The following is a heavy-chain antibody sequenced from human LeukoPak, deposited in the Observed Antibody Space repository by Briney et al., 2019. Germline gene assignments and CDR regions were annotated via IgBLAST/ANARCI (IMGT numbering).Heavy chain of an antibody. CDR2: IHSDGTIT. CDR3: ARGAVAASYYFDS. J-gene: IGHJ4*02. D-gene: IGHD6-19*01. Sequence: PGGSLRLSCAASGFVFSNYWMHWVRQAPGKGLVWVSRIHSDGTITNYADAVKGQLTISRDNAKNTLYLQVSSLTAEDTAIYYCARGAVAASYYFDSWGQGTLVTVSS. CDR1: GFVFSNYW. V-gene: IGHV3-74*01.